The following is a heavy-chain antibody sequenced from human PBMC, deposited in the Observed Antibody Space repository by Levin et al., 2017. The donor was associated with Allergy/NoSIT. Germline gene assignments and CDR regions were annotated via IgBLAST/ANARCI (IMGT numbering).Heavy chain of an antibody. V-gene: IGHV4-39*01. CDR3: CLGYCSGGSCHNDAFDI. D-gene: IGHD2-15*01. J-gene: IGHJ3*02. CDR1: GGSISSSSYY. CDR2: IYYSGST. Sequence: PSETLSLTCTVSGGSISSSSYYWGWIRQPPGKGLEWIGSIYYSGSTYYNPSLKSRVTISVDTSKNQFSLKLSSVTAADTAVYYSCLGYCSGGSCHNDAFDIWGQGTMVTVSS.